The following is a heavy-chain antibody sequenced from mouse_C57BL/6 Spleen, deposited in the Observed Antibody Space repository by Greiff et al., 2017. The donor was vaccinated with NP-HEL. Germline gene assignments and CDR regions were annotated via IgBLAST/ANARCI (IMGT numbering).Heavy chain of an antibody. V-gene: IGHV1-9*01. J-gene: IGHJ3*01. CDR1: GYTFTGYW. Sequence: QVQLQQSGAELMKPGASVKLSCKATGYTFTGYWIEWVKQRPGHGLEWIGEILPGSGSTNYNEKFKGKATFTADTSSNTAYMQLSSLTTEDSAIYYCARRGSRKGFAYWGQGTLVTVSA. D-gene: IGHD1-1*01. CDR3: ARRGSRKGFAY. CDR2: ILPGSGST.